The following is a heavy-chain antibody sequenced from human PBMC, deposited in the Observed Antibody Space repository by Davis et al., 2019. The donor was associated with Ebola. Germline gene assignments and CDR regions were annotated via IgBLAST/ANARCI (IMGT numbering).Heavy chain of an antibody. D-gene: IGHD6-19*01. CDR1: GDGSISSSNDY. J-gene: IGHJ6*02. Sequence: SETLSLTCTVSGDGSISSSNDYWGWIRQSPGKGLEWIGSMYYSGSAFYNPSLKSRVTISLDTSKNQFSLKLSSVTAADTAVYYCARGRIAVAGGFYYYYGMDVWGQGTTVTVSS. CDR3: ARGRIAVAGGFYYYYGMDV. V-gene: IGHV4-39*01. CDR2: MYYSGSA.